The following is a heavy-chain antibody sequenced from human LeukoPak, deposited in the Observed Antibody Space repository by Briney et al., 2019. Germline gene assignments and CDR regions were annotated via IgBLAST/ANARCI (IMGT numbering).Heavy chain of an antibody. D-gene: IGHD3-3*01. J-gene: IGHJ4*02. Sequence: ASVKVSCKASGYTFTGYYMHWVRQAPGQGLEWMGWVNPNSGGTNYAQKFQGRVTMTRDTSISTAYMELSRLRSDDTAVYYCARVYDFWSGYQHWGQGTLVTVSS. CDR2: VNPNSGGT. V-gene: IGHV1-2*02. CDR1: GYTFTGYY. CDR3: ARVYDFWSGYQH.